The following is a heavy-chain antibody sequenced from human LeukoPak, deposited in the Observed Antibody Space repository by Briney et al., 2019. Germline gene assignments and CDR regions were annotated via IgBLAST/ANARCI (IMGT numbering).Heavy chain of an antibody. CDR1: GGSNSSSNW. Sequence: SGTLSLTCAVSGGSNSSSNWWSWVRQPPGKGLEWIGEIYHSGSTIYNPSLKSRVTISVDKSKNQFSLKLSSVTAADTAVYYCARIGSGSYLGWFDPWGQGTLVTVSS. CDR3: ARIGSGSYLGWFDP. V-gene: IGHV4-4*02. D-gene: IGHD3-10*01. CDR2: IYHSGST. J-gene: IGHJ5*02.